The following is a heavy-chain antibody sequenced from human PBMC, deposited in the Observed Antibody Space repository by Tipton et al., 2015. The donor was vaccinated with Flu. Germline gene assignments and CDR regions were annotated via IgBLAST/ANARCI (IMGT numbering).Heavy chain of an antibody. CDR3: ARQTRIAIGGLNWFDP. D-gene: IGHD2/OR15-2a*01. J-gene: IGHJ5*02. CDR2: INHSGST. V-gene: IGHV4-34*01. Sequence: TLSLTCAVYGGSLSGYYWSWSRQSPGKGLEWIGGINHSGSTNYNPSLKSRLTISLDMSKNQFSLNLYSVSAADAAVYYGARQTRIAIGGLNWFDPWGQGTLVTAPS. CDR1: GGSLSGYY.